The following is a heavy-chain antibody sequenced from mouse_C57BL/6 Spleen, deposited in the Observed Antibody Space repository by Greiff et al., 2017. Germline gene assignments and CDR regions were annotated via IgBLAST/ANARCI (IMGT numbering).Heavy chain of an antibody. D-gene: IGHD1-1*01. V-gene: IGHV1-50*01. CDR3: ARNPYYYGSSRAMDY. CDR2: IDPSDSYT. J-gene: IGHJ4*01. Sequence: VQLQQPGAELVKPGASVKLSCKASGYTFTSYWMQWVNQRPGQGLEWIGEIDPSDSYTNYNQKFKGKATLTVDTSSSTAYMQLSSLTSEDSAVYYCARNPYYYGSSRAMDYWGQGTTVTVSS. CDR1: GYTFTSYW.